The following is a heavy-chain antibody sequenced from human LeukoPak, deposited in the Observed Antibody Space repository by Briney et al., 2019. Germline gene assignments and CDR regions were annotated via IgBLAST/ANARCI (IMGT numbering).Heavy chain of an antibody. Sequence: GRSLRLSCAASGFTFSNYGMHWVRQAPGKGLEWVAVIWYDGTNKYYADSVKGRFTISRDNSKNTLYLQMNSLRAEDTAVYYCARVGSSGLYPTFDYWGQGTLVTVSS. CDR3: ARVGSSGLYPTFDY. J-gene: IGHJ4*02. CDR1: GFTFSNYG. D-gene: IGHD6-19*01. V-gene: IGHV3-33*01. CDR2: IWYDGTNK.